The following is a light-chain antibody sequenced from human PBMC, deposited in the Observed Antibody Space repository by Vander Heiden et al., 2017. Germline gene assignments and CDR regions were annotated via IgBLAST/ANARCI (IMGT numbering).Light chain of an antibody. Sequence: QAVVTQEPSLTVSPGGTVTPTCGSSTGAVTSGHYPYWFQQKPGQAPRTLIYDTSNKHSGTPARFSGSLLGGKAALTLSGAQPEDEAEYYCLLSYSCARPVVFGGGTKLTVL. CDR2: DTS. CDR1: TGAVTSGHY. J-gene: IGLJ2*01. CDR3: LLSYSCARPVV. V-gene: IGLV7-46*01.